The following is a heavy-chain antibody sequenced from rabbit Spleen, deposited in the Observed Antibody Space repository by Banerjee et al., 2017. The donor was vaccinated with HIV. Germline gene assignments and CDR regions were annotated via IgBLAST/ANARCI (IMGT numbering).Heavy chain of an antibody. J-gene: IGHJ4*01. D-gene: IGHD4-1*01. Sequence: QELVESGGGLVQPGGSLKLSCKASRFDFSTYSMSWVRQAPGKGLEWIGYIDPVFGITYYANWVNGRFTVSSHNAQNTLFLQLNSLTAADTATYFCVREVAAKFNLWGPGTQVTVS. CDR3: VREVAAKFNL. CDR1: RFDFSTYS. CDR2: IDPVFGIT. V-gene: IGHV1S7*01.